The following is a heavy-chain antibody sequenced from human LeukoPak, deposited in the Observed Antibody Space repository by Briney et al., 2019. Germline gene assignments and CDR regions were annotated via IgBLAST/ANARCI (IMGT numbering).Heavy chain of an antibody. CDR2: ISASGDVT. Sequence: GGSLRLSCAASGFTFSKFPMGWVRQAPGRGLEWVSAISASGDVTFYADSLRGRFTISRDISKNTLYLQMNSLRAEDTAVYYCAKRGAAAGLWSFDYWGQGTLVTVSS. CDR3: AKRGAAAGLWSFDY. D-gene: IGHD6-13*01. V-gene: IGHV3-23*01. CDR1: GFTFSKFP. J-gene: IGHJ4*02.